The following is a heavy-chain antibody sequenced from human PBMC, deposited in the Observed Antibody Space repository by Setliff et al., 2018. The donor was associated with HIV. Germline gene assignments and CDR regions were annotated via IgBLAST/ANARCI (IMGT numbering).Heavy chain of an antibody. CDR3: ARGFCSGGFCHPNFYHYMDV. CDR1: GDYISSGGYY. D-gene: IGHD2-15*01. Sequence: SETLSLTCTVSGDYISSGGYYWSWIRQHPGKGLEWIGYIYYSGSTYYNPSLQSRVTISVDTSKNHFSLNLKSVTAADAAVYYCARGFCSGGFCHPNFYHYMDVWGKGTTVTVSS. J-gene: IGHJ6*03. CDR2: IYYSGST. V-gene: IGHV4-31*03.